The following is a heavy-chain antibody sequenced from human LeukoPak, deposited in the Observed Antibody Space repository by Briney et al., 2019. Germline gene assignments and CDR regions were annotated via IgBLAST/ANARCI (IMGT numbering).Heavy chain of an antibody. J-gene: IGHJ4*02. CDR1: GGSISSYY. CDR2: IYYSGST. D-gene: IGHD5-18*01. V-gene: IGHV4-59*01. Sequence: SETLSLTCTVSGGSISSYYWSWIRQPPGKGLEWIGYIYYSGSTNYNPSLKSRVTISVDTSKNQFSLRLSSVTAADTAVYYCASEDTAMVQFDYWGQGTLVTVSS. CDR3: ASEDTAMVQFDY.